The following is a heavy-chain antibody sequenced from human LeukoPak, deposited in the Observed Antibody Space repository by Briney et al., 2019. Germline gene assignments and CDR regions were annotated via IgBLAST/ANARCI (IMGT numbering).Heavy chain of an antibody. J-gene: IGHJ5*02. Sequence: SSETLSLTCTVSGGSISSSSYYWGWIRQPPGKGLEWIGSIYYSGSTYYNPSLKSRVTISVDTSKNQFSLKLSSVTAADTAVYYCARADIVVVVAATYFPALGRFDPWGQGTLVTVSS. D-gene: IGHD2-15*01. CDR3: ARADIVVVVAATYFPALGRFDP. CDR2: IYYSGST. CDR1: GGSISSSSYY. V-gene: IGHV4-39*01.